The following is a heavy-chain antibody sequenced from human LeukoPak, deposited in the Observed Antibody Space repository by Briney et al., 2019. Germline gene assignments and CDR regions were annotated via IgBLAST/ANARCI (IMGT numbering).Heavy chain of an antibody. D-gene: IGHD2/OR15-2a*01. CDR2: IYSSGST. Sequence: SETLSLTCTVSGGSISNYYWSWIRQPAGKGLEWIGRIYSSGSTNYNPSLKSRVTISVDTSKNQFSLKLSSVTAADTAVYYCAREAPDSAIDYWGQGTLVTVSS. CDR3: AREAPDSAIDY. CDR1: GGSISNYY. V-gene: IGHV4-4*07. J-gene: IGHJ4*02.